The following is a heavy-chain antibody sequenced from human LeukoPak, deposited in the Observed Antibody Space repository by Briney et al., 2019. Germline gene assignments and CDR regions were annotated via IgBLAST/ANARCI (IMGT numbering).Heavy chain of an antibody. CDR2: INSDGSST. D-gene: IGHD6-13*01. CDR3: ARDRGSSSLDI. V-gene: IGHV3-74*01. Sequence: GGSLRLSCAASGFTLSSYWIHWVRQAPGKGLVWVSHINSDGSSTTYADSVKGRFTISRDNAKNTLYLQMNSLRAGDTAVYYCARDRGSSSLDIWGQGTMVTVSS. J-gene: IGHJ3*02. CDR1: GFTLSSYW.